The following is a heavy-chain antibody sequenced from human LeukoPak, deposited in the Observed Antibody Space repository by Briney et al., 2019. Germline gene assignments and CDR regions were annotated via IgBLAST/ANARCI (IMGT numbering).Heavy chain of an antibody. J-gene: IGHJ4*02. CDR3: ARGSTTVTRLTT. V-gene: IGHV1-2*06. D-gene: IGHD4-17*01. Sequence: ASVKVSCKASGGTFSSYAISWVRQAPGQGLEWMGRINPNSGGTNYAQKFQGRVTMTRDTSISTAYMELSRLRSDDTAVYYCARGSTTVTRLTTWGQGTLVTVSS. CDR2: INPNSGGT. CDR1: GGTFSSYA.